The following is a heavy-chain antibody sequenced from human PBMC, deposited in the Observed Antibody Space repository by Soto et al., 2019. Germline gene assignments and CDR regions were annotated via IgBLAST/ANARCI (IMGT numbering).Heavy chain of an antibody. Sequence: SETLSLTCTVSGGSISSSSYYWGWIRQPPGKGLEWIGSIYYSGSTYYNPSLKSRVTISVDTSKTQFSLKLSSVTAADTAVYYCARQGYYDSSGYYYGSYYFDYWGQGTLVTVSS. V-gene: IGHV4-39*01. D-gene: IGHD3-22*01. CDR3: ARQGYYDSSGYYYGSYYFDY. CDR2: IYYSGST. CDR1: GGSISSSSYY. J-gene: IGHJ4*02.